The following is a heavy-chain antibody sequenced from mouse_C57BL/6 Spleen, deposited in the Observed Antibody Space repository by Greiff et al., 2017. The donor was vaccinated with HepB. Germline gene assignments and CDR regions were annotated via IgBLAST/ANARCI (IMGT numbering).Heavy chain of an antibody. J-gene: IGHJ4*01. V-gene: IGHV1-26*01. D-gene: IGHD2-1*01. CDR2: INPNNGGT. Sequence: QLQQSGPELVKPGASVKISCKASGYTFTDYYMNWVKQSHGKSLEWIGDINPNNGGTSYNQKFKGKATLTVDKSSSTAYMELRSLTSEDSAVYYCAKVYGNSPYAMDYWGQGTSVTVSS. CDR1: GYTFTDYY. CDR3: AKVYGNSPYAMDY.